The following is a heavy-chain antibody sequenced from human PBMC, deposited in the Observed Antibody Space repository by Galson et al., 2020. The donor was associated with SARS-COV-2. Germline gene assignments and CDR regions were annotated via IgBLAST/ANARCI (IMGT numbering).Heavy chain of an antibody. CDR3: ARDSPRSTWYYYYGMDV. Sequence: SETLSLTCTVSGGSISSYYWSWIRQPAGKGLEWIGRIYTSGSTNYNPSLKSRVTMSVDTSKNQFSLKLSSVTAADTAVYYCARDSPRSTWYYYYGMDVWGQGTTVTVSS. CDR1: GGSISSYY. J-gene: IGHJ6*02. CDR2: IYTSGST. V-gene: IGHV4-4*07. D-gene: IGHD2-2*01.